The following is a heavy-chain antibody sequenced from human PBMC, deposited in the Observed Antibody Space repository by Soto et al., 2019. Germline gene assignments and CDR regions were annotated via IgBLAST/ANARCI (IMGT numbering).Heavy chain of an antibody. D-gene: IGHD1-1*01. CDR1: GFTFGDYA. J-gene: IGHJ6*02. CDR2: IRSKAYGGTT. CDR3: TRTTSPPLYYYYYYGMDV. Sequence: GGSLRLPCTASGFTFGDYAMSWVRQAPGKGLEWVGFIRSKAYGGTTEYAASVKGRFTISRDDSKSIAYLQMNSLKTEDTAVYYCTRTTSPPLYYYYYYGMDVWGQGTTVTAP. V-gene: IGHV3-49*04.